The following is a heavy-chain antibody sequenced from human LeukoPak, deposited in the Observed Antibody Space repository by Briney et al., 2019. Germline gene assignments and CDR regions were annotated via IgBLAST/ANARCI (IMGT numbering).Heavy chain of an antibody. CDR2: INHSGSA. J-gene: IGHJ5*02. CDR1: GGSLSGSY. Sequence: SETLSLTCAVYGGSLSGSYWSWIRQPPGKGLEWIGEINHSGSANYNPSPKSRVTLSIDKSKNQFSLKLSSVTAADTAVYYCARHLRTHYDFWSGYSSYNWFDPWGQGTLVTVSS. V-gene: IGHV4-34*01. CDR3: ARHLRTHYDFWSGYSSYNWFDP. D-gene: IGHD3-3*01.